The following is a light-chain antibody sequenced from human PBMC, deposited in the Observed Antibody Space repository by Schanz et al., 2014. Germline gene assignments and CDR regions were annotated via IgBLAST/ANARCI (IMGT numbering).Light chain of an antibody. J-gene: IGKJ4*01. CDR1: QSVGFY. Sequence: FTQSPATLSLSPGERATLSCRVTQSQSVGFYFAWYQQKPGQPPRLLIYDSTTRAPGVPDRFSATESGTDFTLPISSLETEDAATYYCQLRNTWPPGRWLAFGGGT. CDR3: QLRNTWPPGRWLA. V-gene: IGKV3-11*01. CDR2: DST.